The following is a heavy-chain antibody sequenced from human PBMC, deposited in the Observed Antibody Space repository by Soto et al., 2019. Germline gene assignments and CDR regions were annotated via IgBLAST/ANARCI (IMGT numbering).Heavy chain of an antibody. CDR2: VYYSGAT. D-gene: IGHD2-21*01. Sequence: QVQLQESGPGLVKPSETLSLTCTVAGGSLTDHYWNWFRQSPGRGLQWIGYVYYSGATSYNPSLTSRVTMTVDTSKNQFSLKLRSVTAADTAVYFCARGNDWKSSTFDIWGQGTIGSVSS. CDR1: GGSLTDHY. CDR3: ARGNDWKSSTFDI. J-gene: IGHJ3*02. V-gene: IGHV4-59*11.